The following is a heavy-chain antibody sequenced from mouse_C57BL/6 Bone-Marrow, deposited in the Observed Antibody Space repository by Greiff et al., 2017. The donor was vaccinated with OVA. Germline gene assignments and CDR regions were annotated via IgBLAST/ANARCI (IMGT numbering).Heavy chain of an antibody. V-gene: IGHV14-4*01. J-gene: IGHJ3*01. Sequence: EVKLMESGAELVRPGASVKLSCTASGFNIKDDYMHWVKQRPEQGLEWIGWIDPENGDTEYASKFQGKATITADTSSNTAYLQLSSLTSEDTAVYYCNSDYQAWFAYWGQGTLVTVSA. D-gene: IGHD2-4*01. CDR3: NSDYQAWFAY. CDR2: IDPENGDT. CDR1: GFNIKDDY.